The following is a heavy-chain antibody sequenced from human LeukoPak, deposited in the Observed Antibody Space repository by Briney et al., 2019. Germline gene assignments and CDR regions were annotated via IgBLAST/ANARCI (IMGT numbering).Heavy chain of an antibody. J-gene: IGHJ4*02. CDR3: ARDLSGYDEGWGDY. CDR2: ISSSGSTI. V-gene: IGHV3-48*03. Sequence: PGGSLRLSCAASGFTFSSYEMNWVRQAPGKGLEWVSYISSSGSTIYYADSVKGRFTISRDNAKNSLYLQMNSLRAEDTAVYYCARDLSGYDEGWGDYWGQGTLVTVSP. CDR1: GFTFSSYE. D-gene: IGHD5-12*01.